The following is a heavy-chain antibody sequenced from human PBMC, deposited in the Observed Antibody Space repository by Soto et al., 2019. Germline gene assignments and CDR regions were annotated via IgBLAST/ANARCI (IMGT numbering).Heavy chain of an antibody. CDR2: IYYSGST. CDR3: ARHPTVTEYYFDY. J-gene: IGHJ4*02. Sequence: TLSLTCAVSGGSISSSNWWSWVRQPPGKGLEWIGEIYYSGSTNYNPSLKSRVTISVDTSKNQFSLKLSSVTAADTAVYYCARHPTVTEYYFDYWGQGTLVTVSS. D-gene: IGHD4-17*01. CDR1: GGSISSSNW. V-gene: IGHV4-4*02.